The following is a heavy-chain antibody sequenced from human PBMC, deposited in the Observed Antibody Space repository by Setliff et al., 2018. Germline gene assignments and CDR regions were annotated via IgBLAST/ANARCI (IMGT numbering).Heavy chain of an antibody. D-gene: IGHD1-26*01. Sequence: ASVKVSCKDSGYTFSTYGISWVRQAPGQGLEWMGWISAYNGNTNYAQRFQGRVTMTTDTSTSTAYMELRSLRSEDTAVCYCARVSRTIVAARGFDYWGQGTLVTVSS. CDR1: GYTFSTYG. J-gene: IGHJ4*02. CDR3: ARVSRTIVAARGFDY. CDR2: ISAYNGNT. V-gene: IGHV1-18*01.